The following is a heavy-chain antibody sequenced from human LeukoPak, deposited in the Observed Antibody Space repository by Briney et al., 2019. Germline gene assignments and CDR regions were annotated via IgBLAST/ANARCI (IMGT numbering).Heavy chain of an antibody. V-gene: IGHV3-11*01. CDR1: GFTFSDYN. Sequence: GGSLRLSRAASGFTFSDYNMRWIRQAPGKGLEWVSSISRSGSTKYYADSVKGRFTISRGNSKNRLFLQMHSLRAEDSAVYYCARVTGRDYYYYYMDVWGKGTTVSISS. CDR3: ARVTGRDYYYYYMDV. J-gene: IGHJ6*03. CDR2: ISRSGSTK. D-gene: IGHD1-26*01.